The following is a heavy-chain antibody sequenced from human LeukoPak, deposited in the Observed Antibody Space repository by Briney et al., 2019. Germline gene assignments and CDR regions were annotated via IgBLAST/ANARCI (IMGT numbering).Heavy chain of an antibody. CDR1: GFTFSSYS. D-gene: IGHD3-9*01. V-gene: IGHV3-48*01. CDR2: IWDSGTPI. Sequence: GGSLRLSCAASGFTFSSYSMTWVRQARGMGLEWISYIWDSGTPIYYADSVKGRFTISRDNANNLVYLQMTSVRAEDTAVYYCARDSWLDVWGQGTMVTVSS. J-gene: IGHJ3*01. CDR3: ARDSWLDV.